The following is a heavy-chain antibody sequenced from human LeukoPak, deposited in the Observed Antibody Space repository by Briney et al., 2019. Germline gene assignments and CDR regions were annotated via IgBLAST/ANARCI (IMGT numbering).Heavy chain of an antibody. Sequence: GGSLRLSCAASGFTFGSYAMHWVRQAPGKGLEWVALISDDGSKNYYADSVKGRFTISRDNSKNTLYLQMNSLRAEDTAVYYCAREGKRDDYNFFDYWGQGTLVTVSS. CDR2: ISDDGSKN. CDR1: GFTFGSYA. J-gene: IGHJ4*02. V-gene: IGHV3-30-3*01. CDR3: AREGKRDDYNFFDY. D-gene: IGHD5-24*01.